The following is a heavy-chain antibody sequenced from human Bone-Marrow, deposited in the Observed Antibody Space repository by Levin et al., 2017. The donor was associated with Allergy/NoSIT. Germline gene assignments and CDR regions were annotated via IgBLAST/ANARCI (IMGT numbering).Heavy chain of an antibody. J-gene: IGHJ2*01. CDR2: VISSGSTI. V-gene: IGHV3-48*04. Sequence: GESLKISCAASGFTFSSYSMNWVRQAPGKGLEWFSYVISSGSTIYYADSVKGRFTISRDNAKNSLYLQMNSLRAEDTAVYYCARVPGTTSTVRYWYFDLWGRGTLVTVSS. CDR3: ARVPGTTSTVRYWYFDL. CDR1: GFTFSSYS. D-gene: IGHD1-1*01.